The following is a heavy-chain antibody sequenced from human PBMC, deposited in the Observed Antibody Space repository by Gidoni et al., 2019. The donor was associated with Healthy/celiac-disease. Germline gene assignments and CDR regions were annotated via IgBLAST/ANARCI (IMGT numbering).Heavy chain of an antibody. J-gene: IGHJ4*02. CDR3: AKDPRIVVVVAATRGLSYFDY. CDR2: ISGSGGST. D-gene: IGHD2-15*01. CDR1: GFTFSSSA. Sequence: EVQLLESGGGLVQPGGSLSLSCAASGFTFSSSAMSLVRQAPGKGLEWVSAISGSGGSTYYADSVKGRFTISRDNSKNTLYLQMNSLRAEDTAVYYCAKDPRIVVVVAATRGLSYFDYWGQGTLVTVSS. V-gene: IGHV3-23*01.